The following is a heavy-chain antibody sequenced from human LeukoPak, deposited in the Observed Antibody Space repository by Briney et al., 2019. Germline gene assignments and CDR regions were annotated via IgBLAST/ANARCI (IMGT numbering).Heavy chain of an antibody. J-gene: IGHJ4*02. V-gene: IGHV3-53*04. CDR2: IYVDGST. Sequence: GGSLRLSCAASGFTVSNNFMGWVRQAPGTGLEWVSGIYVDGSTYYADSAKGRFTISRHNSENTLYLQMSSLRPEDTAVYYCAREPSVSGWYIYWGQGTLVTVSS. CDR3: AREPSVSGWYIY. D-gene: IGHD6-19*01. CDR1: GFTVSNNF.